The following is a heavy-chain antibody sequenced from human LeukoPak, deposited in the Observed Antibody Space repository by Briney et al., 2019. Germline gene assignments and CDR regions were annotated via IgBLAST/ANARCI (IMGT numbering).Heavy chain of an antibody. J-gene: IGHJ4*02. CDR3: TTSLYSGSYWYY. Sequence: PGGSLRLSCAASGFTFSNAWMSWVRQAPGKGLEWVGRIKSKTDGGTTDYAAPVKGRFTIPRDDSKNTLYLHMNSLKTKDTAVYYCTTSLYSGSYWYYWGQGTLVTVSS. D-gene: IGHD1-26*01. V-gene: IGHV3-15*01. CDR1: GFTFSNAW. CDR2: IKSKTDGGTT.